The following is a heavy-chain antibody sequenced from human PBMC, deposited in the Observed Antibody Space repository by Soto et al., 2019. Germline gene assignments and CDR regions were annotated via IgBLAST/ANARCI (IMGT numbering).Heavy chain of an antibody. J-gene: IGHJ6*02. CDR3: ARDPVGTASGYSSETAYGMDV. CDR2: INPSGGST. Sequence: ASVKVSCKASGYTFTSYYMHWVRQAPGQGLEWMGIINPSGGSTSYAQKFQGRVTMTRDTSTSTVYMELSSLRSEDTAVYYCARDPVGTASGYSSETAYGMDVWGQGTMVTVSS. V-gene: IGHV1-46*01. D-gene: IGHD6-25*01. CDR1: GYTFTSYY.